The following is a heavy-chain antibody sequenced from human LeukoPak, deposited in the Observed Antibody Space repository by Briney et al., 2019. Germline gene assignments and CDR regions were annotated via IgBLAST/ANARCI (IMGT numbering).Heavy chain of an antibody. J-gene: IGHJ3*02. V-gene: IGHV3-7*01. CDR2: INQDGSDK. Sequence: PGGSLRLSCVASGFTLSDYWMSWVRQAPVKGLEWVANINQDGSDKYYVDSVKGRFTISRDNAKNSLYLQMNSLRAEDTAVHYCARNQKGASDGFDIWGQGTRVTVSS. CDR1: GFTLSDYW. CDR3: ARNQKGASDGFDI.